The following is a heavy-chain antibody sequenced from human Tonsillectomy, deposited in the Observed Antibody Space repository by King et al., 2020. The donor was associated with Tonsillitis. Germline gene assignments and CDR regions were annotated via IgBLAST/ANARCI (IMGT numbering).Heavy chain of an antibody. CDR3: ARDLRDLRFLEWSFVGYDY. J-gene: IGHJ4*02. CDR2: INPNSGGT. V-gene: IGHV1-2*02. Sequence: QLVQSGAEVKKPGASVKVSCKASGYTFTGYYMHWVRQAPGQGLEWMGWINPNSGGTNYAQKFQGRVTMTRDTSISTAYMELSRLRSDDTAVYYCARDLRDLRFLEWSFVGYDYWGQGTLVTVSS. CDR1: GYTFTGYY. D-gene: IGHD3-3*01.